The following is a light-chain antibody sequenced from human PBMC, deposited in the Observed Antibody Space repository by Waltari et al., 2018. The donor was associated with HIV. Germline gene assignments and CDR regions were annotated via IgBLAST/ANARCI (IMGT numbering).Light chain of an antibody. CDR2: KIS. J-gene: IGKJ1*01. V-gene: IGKV2-24*01. CDR1: QSLVYSDGNTY. CDR3: MQATQFPWT. Sequence: DIVMTQTPLSSPVTLGQPASISCRSSQSLVYSDGNTYLSWLQQRPGQPPRLLIYKISNRFSWVPDRFSGSGAGTDFTLKISRVEAEDVGVYYCMQATQFPWTFGQGTKVEIK.